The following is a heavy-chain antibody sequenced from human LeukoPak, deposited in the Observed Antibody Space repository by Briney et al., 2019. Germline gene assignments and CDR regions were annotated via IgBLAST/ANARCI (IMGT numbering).Heavy chain of an antibody. CDR3: ARALAYCAGNCVTDYFDY. CDR1: GGSINSATYY. J-gene: IGHJ4*02. CDR2: IYSSGST. V-gene: IGHV4-39*01. Sequence: SETLSLTCTVSGGSINSATYYWGWIRQPPGKGLEWIGTIYSSGSTSYTPALESRVTMSVDTSKNQFFLKLTSVTAADTAVYYCARALAYCAGNCVTDYFDYWGQGALVTVSS. D-gene: IGHD2-21*01.